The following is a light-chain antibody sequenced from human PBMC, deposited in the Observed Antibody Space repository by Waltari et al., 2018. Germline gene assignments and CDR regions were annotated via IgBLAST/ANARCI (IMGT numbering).Light chain of an antibody. V-gene: IGLV2-11*01. CDR2: DVG. J-gene: IGLJ2*01. Sequence: QSALTQPRSVSGSPGQSVTISCTGTSSDVGGYNYVSWYQRHQGKAPKFMMYDVGERPSGVPDRFYGSTSGNTASLTISGLQAEDEADYYCCSYAARYTLVFGGGTKLTVL. CDR1: SSDVGGYNY. CDR3: CSYAARYTLV.